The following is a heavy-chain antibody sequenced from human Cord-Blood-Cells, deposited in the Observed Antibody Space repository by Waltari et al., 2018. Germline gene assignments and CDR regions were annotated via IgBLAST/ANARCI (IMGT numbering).Heavy chain of an antibody. J-gene: IGHJ4*02. V-gene: IGHV1-46*01. CDR1: GYAFTSYH. D-gene: IGHD1-7*01. Sequence: QVQLVQSGAAVKTPGASVKVSCKASGYAFTSYHMYWGPQAPGQGLEWMGISNPSGVSTIYAQKFQGRVTMTRDTSTSTVYMELSSLRSEDTAVYYCARDVGANWNYHFDYWGQGTLVTVSS. CDR2: SNPSGVST. CDR3: ARDVGANWNYHFDY.